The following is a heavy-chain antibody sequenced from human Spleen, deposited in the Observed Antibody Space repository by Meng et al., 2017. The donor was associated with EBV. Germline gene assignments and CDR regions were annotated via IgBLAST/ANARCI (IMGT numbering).Heavy chain of an antibody. J-gene: IGHJ4*02. CDR1: GGSSSAHY. Sequence: VQVQQWGGGLLKPSETRPLTCGVNGGSSSAHYWSWIRQPPGKGLEWIGEINHSGSTNYNPSLKSRVTISVDASKNQFSLKLSSVTAADTAVYYCARRPDYYDSSGYPYPIDYWGQGTLVTVSS. V-gene: IGHV4-34*01. CDR3: ARRPDYYDSSGYPYPIDY. CDR2: INHSGST. D-gene: IGHD3-22*01.